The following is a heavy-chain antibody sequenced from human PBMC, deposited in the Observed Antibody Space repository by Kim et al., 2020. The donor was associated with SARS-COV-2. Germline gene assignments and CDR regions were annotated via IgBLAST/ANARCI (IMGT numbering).Heavy chain of an antibody. V-gene: IGHV3-30*18. CDR2: ISYDGSNK. Sequence: GGSLRLSCAASGFTFSSYGMHWVRQAPGKGLEWVAVISYDGSNKYYADSVKGRFTISRDNSKNTLYLQMNSLRAEDTAVYYCAKGDSSSRLRYGMDVWG. CDR3: AKGDSSSRLRYGMDV. J-gene: IGHJ6*02. D-gene: IGHD6-6*01. CDR1: GFTFSSYG.